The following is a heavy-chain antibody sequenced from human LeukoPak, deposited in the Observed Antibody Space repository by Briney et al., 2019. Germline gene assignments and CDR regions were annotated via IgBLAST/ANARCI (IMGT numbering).Heavy chain of an antibody. CDR1: GFTFSSYS. V-gene: IGHV3-48*01. J-gene: IGHJ5*02. CDR3: AKPIYCSSTSCYTSWFDP. CDR2: ISSSSSTI. Sequence: GGSLRLSCAASGFTFSSYSMNWVRQAPGKGLEWVSYISSSSSTIYYADSVKGRFTISRDNSKNTLYLQMNSLRAEDTAVYYCAKPIYCSSTSCYTSWFDPWGQGTLVTVSS. D-gene: IGHD2-2*02.